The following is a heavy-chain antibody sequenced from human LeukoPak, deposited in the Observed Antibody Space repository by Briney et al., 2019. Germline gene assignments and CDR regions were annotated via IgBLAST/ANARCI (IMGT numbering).Heavy chain of an antibody. D-gene: IGHD6-19*01. Sequence: SETLSLTCTVSGGSISSYYWSWIRQPAGKGLEWIGRIYTSGSPNYNPSLKSRVTMSVDTSKHQFSLKLSSVTAADTAVYYCARGGTPVAGKNDAFDIWGQGTMVTVSS. V-gene: IGHV4-4*07. CDR3: ARGGTPVAGKNDAFDI. CDR1: GGSISSYY. CDR2: IYTSGSP. J-gene: IGHJ3*02.